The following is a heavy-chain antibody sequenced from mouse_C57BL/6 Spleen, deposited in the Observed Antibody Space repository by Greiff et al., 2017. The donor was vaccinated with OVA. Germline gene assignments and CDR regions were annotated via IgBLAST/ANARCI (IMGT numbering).Heavy chain of an antibody. J-gene: IGHJ3*01. D-gene: IGHD2-4*01. CDR1: GYSFTGYF. CDR2: INPYNGDT. Sequence: VQLQQSGPELVKPGASVKISCKASGYSFTGYFMNWVMQSHGKSLEWIGRINPYNGDTLYNQKFKGKATLNVDKSSSPAHMGLQSLTSVDSSDYYCARDDYNQFADWGQGTLVTVSA. CDR3: ARDDYNQFAD. V-gene: IGHV1-20*01.